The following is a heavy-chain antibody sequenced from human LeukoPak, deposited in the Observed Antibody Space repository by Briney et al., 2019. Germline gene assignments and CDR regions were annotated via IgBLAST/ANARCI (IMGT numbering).Heavy chain of an antibody. CDR3: AFDGDGGGSFDY. CDR2: ISSSSSYI. D-gene: IGHD3-10*01. CDR1: GFTFSSYS. Sequence: SGGSLRLSCAASGFTFSSYSMNWVRQAPGKGLEWVSSISSSSSYIYYADSVKGRFTISRDNAKNSLYLQMNSLRAEDTAVYYWAFDGDGGGSFDYWGQGTLVTVSS. J-gene: IGHJ4*02. V-gene: IGHV3-21*01.